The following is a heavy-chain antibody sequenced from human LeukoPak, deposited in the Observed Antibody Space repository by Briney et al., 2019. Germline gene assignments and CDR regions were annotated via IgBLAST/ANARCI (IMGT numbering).Heavy chain of an antibody. Sequence: PGGSLRLSCAASGFTFSNYEMNWIRQAPGKGLEWISYISNSGNTKYYADSVKGRFTISRDNAKNSLYLQMNSLRAEDTAVYYCARVLEEEAQWLDYWGQGTLVTVSS. CDR3: ARVLEEEAQWLDY. J-gene: IGHJ4*02. V-gene: IGHV3-48*03. CDR2: ISNSGNTK. CDR1: GFTFSNYE. D-gene: IGHD2-8*01.